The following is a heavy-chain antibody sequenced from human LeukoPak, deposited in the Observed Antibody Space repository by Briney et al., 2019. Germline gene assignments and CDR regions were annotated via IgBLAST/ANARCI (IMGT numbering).Heavy chain of an antibody. CDR2: IRFDGSNK. J-gene: IGHJ4*02. V-gene: IGHV3-30*02. CDR3: ATLDIAARPYYFDY. D-gene: IGHD6-6*01. CDR1: GFAFSIYG. Sequence: GGSLRLSCAASGFAFSIYGMHWVRQAPGKGLEWVACIRFDGSNKYYADSVKGRFTISRDNSKNTLYLQMNSLRAEDTAVYYCATLDIAARPYYFDYWGQGTLVTVSS.